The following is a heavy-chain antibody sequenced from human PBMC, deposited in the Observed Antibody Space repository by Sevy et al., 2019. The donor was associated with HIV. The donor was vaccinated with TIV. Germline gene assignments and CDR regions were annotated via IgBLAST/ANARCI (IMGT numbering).Heavy chain of an antibody. J-gene: IGHJ4*02. V-gene: IGHV3-7*01. D-gene: IGHD3-16*01. CDR2: IKADGSDK. CDR3: AHETFGRFES. CDR1: GFTFSANW. Sequence: AGGSLRLSCAASGFTFSANWMNWVRQAPGKGLEWVANIKADGSDKHYVDSVEGRFTISRDNAKKLLFLQMNSLRVEDTAVYYCAHETFGRFESWGQGTLVTVSS.